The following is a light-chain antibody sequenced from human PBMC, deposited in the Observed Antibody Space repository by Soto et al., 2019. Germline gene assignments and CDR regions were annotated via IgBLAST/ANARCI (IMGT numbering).Light chain of an antibody. V-gene: IGLV1-44*01. J-gene: IGLJ2*01. CDR2: SNN. CDR3: ATWDDSLNGHVV. CDR1: RSNIGSNT. Sequence: QSVLTQSPSESGTPGQRVTISCSGSRSNIGSNTVNWYQQLPGTAPKFLIYSNNQRPSGVPKRFSGSKSDTSASLAISGLQSEDEADYYCATWDDSLNGHVVFGGGTKLTVL.